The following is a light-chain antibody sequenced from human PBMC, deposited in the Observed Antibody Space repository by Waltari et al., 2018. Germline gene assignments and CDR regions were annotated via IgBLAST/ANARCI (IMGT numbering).Light chain of an antibody. CDR2: SPS. J-gene: IGKJ2*01. Sequence: EIVLTQSPGTLSLSPGERATLPCRASRSVPTSYLVWYKQKPGQAPRLLIYSPSSSATGIPDRFSGSVSVTDFTLTISRLEPEDFAVYDCQQYGSSPQTFGQGTKLEI. CDR1: RSVPTSY. CDR3: QQYGSSPQT. V-gene: IGKV3-20*01.